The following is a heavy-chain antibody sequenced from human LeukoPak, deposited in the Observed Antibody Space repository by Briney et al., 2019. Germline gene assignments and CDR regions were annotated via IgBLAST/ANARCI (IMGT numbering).Heavy chain of an antibody. CDR3: ARPRGCGSSRCNNFDY. V-gene: IGHV3-21*01. D-gene: IGHD2-2*01. CDR2: LGISGDYA. Sequence: GGSLRLSCVGSGFILRSYAMSWVRQAPGKGLQWVSSLGISGDYAWYAGSVKGRFTISRDNGKNSLYLQMNRLRAEDTAVYYCARPRGCGSSRCNNFDYWGQGTLVTVSS. J-gene: IGHJ4*02. CDR1: GFILRSYA.